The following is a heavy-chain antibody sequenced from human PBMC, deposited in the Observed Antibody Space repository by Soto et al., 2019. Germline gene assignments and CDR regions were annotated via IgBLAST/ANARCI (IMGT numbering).Heavy chain of an antibody. Sequence: QVQLQQWGAGLLKPSETLSLTCVVNGGSFSGYYWSWVRLPPGKGLESIGEINHSGITDSNPSLKSRVTISVDASRSQFSLNLTSVTAADTAVYFCARSRSSVPSRRGIGYYGMDVWGHGTTVTVSS. V-gene: IGHV4-34*01. CDR3: ARSRSSVPSRRGIGYYGMDV. CDR2: INHSGIT. J-gene: IGHJ6*02. CDR1: GGSFSGYY. D-gene: IGHD2-2*03.